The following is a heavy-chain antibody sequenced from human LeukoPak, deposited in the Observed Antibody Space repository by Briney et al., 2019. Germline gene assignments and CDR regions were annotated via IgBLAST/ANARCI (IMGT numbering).Heavy chain of an antibody. V-gene: IGHV3-23*01. CDR1: GFTFSSYG. CDR2: ISGSGGST. J-gene: IGHJ6*03. Sequence: PGGSLRLSCAASGFTFSSYGMSWVRQAPGKGLEWVSAISGSGGSTYYADSVKGRFTISRDNSKNTLYLQMNSLRAEDTAVYYCAKAGRGGAITMIWGVKGDYYYMDVWGKGTTVTVSS. D-gene: IGHD3-10*01. CDR3: AKAGRGGAITMIWGVKGDYYYMDV.